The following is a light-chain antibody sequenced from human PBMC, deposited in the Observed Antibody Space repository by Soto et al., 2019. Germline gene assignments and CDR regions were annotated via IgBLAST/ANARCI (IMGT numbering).Light chain of an antibody. V-gene: IGKV3-20*01. CDR2: GIS. J-gene: IGKJ2*01. CDR3: QQYSSLPHT. CDR1: QSVTNRY. Sequence: ESVLTQSPGTLSLSPGERATLSCRASQSVTNRYFAWYQQRPGQAPRLLIYGISNRATGIPDRFSGSGSGTDFTLTISRLEPEDFVVYYCQQYSSLPHTFGQGTQLEVK.